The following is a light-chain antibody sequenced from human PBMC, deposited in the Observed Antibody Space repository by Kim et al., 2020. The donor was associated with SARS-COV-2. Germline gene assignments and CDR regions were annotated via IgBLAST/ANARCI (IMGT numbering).Light chain of an antibody. CDR3: QAWDSSTVV. CDR2: QDG. V-gene: IGLV3-1*01. CDR1: KLRDKY. J-gene: IGLJ2*01. Sequence: SVSPGQTAIITCSGEKLRDKYACWYQQTPGQSPVLVIYQDGKRPSGIPERFSGSNSGNTATLTISGTQAMDEADYYCQAWDSSTVVFGGGTQLTVL.